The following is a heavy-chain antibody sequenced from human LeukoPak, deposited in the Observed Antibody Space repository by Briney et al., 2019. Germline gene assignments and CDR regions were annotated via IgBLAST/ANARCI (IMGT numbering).Heavy chain of an antibody. CDR1: GFTFSSYW. J-gene: IGHJ6*04. V-gene: IGHV3-7*03. D-gene: IGHD3-10*01. Sequence: GGSLRLSCAASGFTFSSYWMSWVRQAPGKGLEWVANIKQDGSEKYYVDSVKGRFTISRDNAKNSLYLQMDSLRAEDTAVYYCARDYYGSGSYYDVWGKGTTVTVSS. CDR3: ARDYYGSGSYYDV. CDR2: IKQDGSEK.